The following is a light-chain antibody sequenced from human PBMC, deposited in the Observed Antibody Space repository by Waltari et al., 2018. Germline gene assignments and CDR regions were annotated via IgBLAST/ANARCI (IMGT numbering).Light chain of an antibody. CDR2: DVS. CDR3: CSYAGSRTWV. Sequence: QSALTQPASVSGSPGQSISISCIGTSSDIGTSNLVSWYLQYPGTAPKLLIYDVSQRPSGVSNRFSGSKSGNTASLTISGLQAEDEAIYYCCSYAGSRTWVFGGGAKLTVL. CDR1: SSDIGTSNL. J-gene: IGLJ3*02. V-gene: IGLV2-23*02.